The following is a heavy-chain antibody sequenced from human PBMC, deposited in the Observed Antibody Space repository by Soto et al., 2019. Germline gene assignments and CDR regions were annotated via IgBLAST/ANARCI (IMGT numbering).Heavy chain of an antibody. D-gene: IGHD2-2*01. CDR1: GYTFTSYA. Sequence: ASVKVSCKASGYTFTSYAMHWVRQAPGQRLEWMGWINAGNGNTKYSQKFQGRVTITRDTSASTAYMELSSLRSEDTAVYYCARGLIVTAAIIAYWGQGTLVTVSS. CDR3: ARGLIVTAAIIAY. CDR2: INAGNGNT. V-gene: IGHV1-3*01. J-gene: IGHJ1*01.